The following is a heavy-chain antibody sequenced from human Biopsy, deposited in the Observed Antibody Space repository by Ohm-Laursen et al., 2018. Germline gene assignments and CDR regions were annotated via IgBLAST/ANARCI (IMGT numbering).Heavy chain of an antibody. V-gene: IGHV4-34*01. Sequence: PSETLSLTCAVNGESSSGYFWNWIRQPPGKGLEWIGEINQSGSTKYNPSLKRRATLSADSSNSQFFLRLTSVTAADTAIYYCARGSGYFKLDVWGQGTTVTVSS. D-gene: IGHD5-12*01. CDR2: INQSGST. CDR1: GESSSGYF. J-gene: IGHJ6*02. CDR3: ARGSGYFKLDV.